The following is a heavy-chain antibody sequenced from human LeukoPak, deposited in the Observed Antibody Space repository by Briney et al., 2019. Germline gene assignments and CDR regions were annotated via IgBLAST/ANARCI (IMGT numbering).Heavy chain of an antibody. CDR1: GGSIAWSSDY. CDR3: ARRSIAAAVDY. J-gene: IGHJ4*02. D-gene: IGHD6-13*01. CDR2: VYYTGIT. Sequence: SETLLLTCSVSGGSIAWSSDYWGWIRQPPGKGLEWIGSVYYTGITDYNPSLKSRATIFLDTSENKFSLNLTSVTAADTAVYYCARRSIAAAVDYWGRRTPVAVSS. V-gene: IGHV4-39*01.